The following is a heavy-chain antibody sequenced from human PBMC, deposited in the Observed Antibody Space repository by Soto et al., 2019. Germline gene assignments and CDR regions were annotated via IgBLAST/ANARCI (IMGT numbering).Heavy chain of an antibody. CDR2: IKQDGSEK. D-gene: IGHD3-22*01. CDR1: GFTFSSYW. V-gene: IGHV3-7*03. CDR3: AKDRGYYDSSGYSDY. J-gene: IGHJ4*02. Sequence: EVQLVESGGGLVQPGGSLRLSCAASGFTFSSYWMSWVRQAPGKGLEWVANIKQDGSEKYYVDSVKGRFTISRDNSKNTLYLQMNSLRAEDTAVYYCAKDRGYYDSSGYSDYWGQGTLVTVSS.